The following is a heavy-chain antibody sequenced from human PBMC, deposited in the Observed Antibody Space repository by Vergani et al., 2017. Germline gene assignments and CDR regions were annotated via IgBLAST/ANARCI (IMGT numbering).Heavy chain of an antibody. Sequence: QVQLQESGPGLVKPSETLSLTCTVSGGSISSYYWRWIRQPPGKGMAWIGYIYYSGSTNYNPSLKSRVTISIDTSKNQFSLKLSSVTAADTAVYYCARSATMVFDYWGQGTLVTVSS. J-gene: IGHJ4*02. V-gene: IGHV4-59*01. CDR2: IYYSGST. CDR3: ARSATMVFDY. D-gene: IGHD3-10*01. CDR1: GGSISSYY.